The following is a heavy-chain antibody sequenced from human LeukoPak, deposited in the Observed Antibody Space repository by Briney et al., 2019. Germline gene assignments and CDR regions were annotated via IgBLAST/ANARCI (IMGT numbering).Heavy chain of an antibody. CDR2: ISGSGGST. V-gene: IGHV3-23*01. D-gene: IGHD2-2*01. Sequence: SCSSYYWGWIRQPPGKGLEWVSAISGSGGSTYYADSVKGRFTISRDNSKNTLYLQMNSLRAEDTAVYYCAKDRWREGSTSSFDYWGQGTLVTVSS. CDR3: AKDRWREGSTSSFDY. J-gene: IGHJ4*02. CDR1: SCSSYY.